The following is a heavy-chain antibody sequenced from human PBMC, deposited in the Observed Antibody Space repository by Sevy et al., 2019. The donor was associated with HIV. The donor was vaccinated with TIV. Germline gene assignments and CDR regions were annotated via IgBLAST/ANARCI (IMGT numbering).Heavy chain of an antibody. J-gene: IGHJ4*02. CDR3: ARLSGYSSSWSYFDY. CDR1: GFTFSSYS. Sequence: GGSLRLSCAASGFTFSSYSMNWVRQAPGKGLEWVSYISTSISTIYYADSVKGRFTISRDNAKNSLYLQMNSLRAEDTAVYYCARLSGYSSSWSYFDYWGQGTLVTVSS. CDR2: ISTSISTI. V-gene: IGHV3-48*01. D-gene: IGHD6-13*01.